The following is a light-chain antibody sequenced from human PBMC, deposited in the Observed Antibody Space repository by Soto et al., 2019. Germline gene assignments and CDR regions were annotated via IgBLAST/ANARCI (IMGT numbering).Light chain of an antibody. CDR3: QQYYSTPRT. V-gene: IGKV4-1*01. Sequence: RARAFLTVSLGERATINCKSSQSVLYSSNNKNYLAWYQQKPGQPPKLLIYWASTRESGVPDRFSGSGSGTDFTLTISSLQAEDVAVYYCQQYYSTPRTFGQGTKVDI. CDR1: QSVLYSSNNKNY. CDR2: WAS. J-gene: IGKJ1*01.